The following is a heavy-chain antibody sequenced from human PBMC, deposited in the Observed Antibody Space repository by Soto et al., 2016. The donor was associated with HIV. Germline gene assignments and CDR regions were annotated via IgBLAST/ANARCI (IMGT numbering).Heavy chain of an antibody. CDR2: IRTKTSSYAT. CDR1: GFTFSGSA. V-gene: IGHV3-73*01. Sequence: ELQRVESGGGLVQPGGSLKLSCAASGFTFSGSAMHWVRQTSGKGLEWVGHIRTKTSSYATAYAASVVGRFTISRDDSKNTAYLQMDSLKTEDTAMYYCTRDPYYYYMDVWGKGTTVTVSS. J-gene: IGHJ6*03. CDR3: TRDPYYYYMDV.